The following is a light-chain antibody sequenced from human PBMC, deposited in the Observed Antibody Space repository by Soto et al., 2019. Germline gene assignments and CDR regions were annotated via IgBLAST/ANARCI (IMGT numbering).Light chain of an antibody. CDR1: QSVSNY. V-gene: IGKV3-15*01. CDR3: QQYNNWRRT. Sequence: EILMTQSPATLSVSPGERSTLSGRSSQSVSNYLDWYQQIPGQPPRLLIYGASTRATGIPARFSGSGSGTEFTITISSLLSEDFAVYYCQQYNNWRRTFGQGSKVEI. J-gene: IGKJ1*01. CDR2: GAS.